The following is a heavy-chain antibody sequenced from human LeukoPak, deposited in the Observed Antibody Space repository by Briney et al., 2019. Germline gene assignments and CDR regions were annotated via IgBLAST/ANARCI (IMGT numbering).Heavy chain of an antibody. D-gene: IGHD6-6*01. CDR3: ARDWGVEARPSYMDV. CDR1: GYSISTGYY. CDR2: IYYSGST. Sequence: SETLSLTCTVSGYSISTGYYWDWIRQPPGKGLEWIGYIYYSGSTNYNPSLKSRVTILVDTSKNQFSLKLSSVTAADTAVYFCARDWGVEARPSYMDVWGKGTTVTVSS. V-gene: IGHV4-61*01. J-gene: IGHJ6*03.